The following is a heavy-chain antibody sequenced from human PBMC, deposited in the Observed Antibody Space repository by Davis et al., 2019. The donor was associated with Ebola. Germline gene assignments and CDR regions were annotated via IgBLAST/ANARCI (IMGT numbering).Heavy chain of an antibody. CDR1: GFPFSTYV. CDR3: ARIQHDVWGTYYRPKGWFDP. D-gene: IGHD3-3*01. CDR2: LSSSGDTT. Sequence: GESLKISCAASGFPFSTYVITWVRQAPGKGLEWVSPLSSSGDTTYYADPVKGRFTISRDTSNNTLLLQMNSLRAEDTAVYYCARIQHDVWGTYYRPKGWFDPGGQGTLVTVSS. J-gene: IGHJ5*02. V-gene: IGHV3-23*01.